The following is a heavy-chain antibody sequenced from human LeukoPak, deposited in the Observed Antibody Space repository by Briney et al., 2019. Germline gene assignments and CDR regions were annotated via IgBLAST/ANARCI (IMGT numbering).Heavy chain of an antibody. CDR2: ISYDGSNK. D-gene: IGHD2-15*01. V-gene: IGHV3-30*03. CDR1: GFTFSSYG. CDR3: ARDPEYCSGGSCYSGWYFDL. Sequence: GGSLRLSCAASGFTFSSYGMHWVRQAPGKGLEWVAVISYDGSNKYYADSVKGRFTISRDNSKNTLYLQMNSLRAEDTAVYYCARDPEYCSGGSCYSGWYFDLWGRGTLVTVSS. J-gene: IGHJ2*01.